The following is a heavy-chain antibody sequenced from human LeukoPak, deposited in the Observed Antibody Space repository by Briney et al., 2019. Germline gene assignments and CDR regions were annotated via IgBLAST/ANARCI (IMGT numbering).Heavy chain of an antibody. CDR3: ARELVVPGATIDY. D-gene: IGHD2-2*01. CDR1: GDSISSYY. Sequence: SETLSLTCNVSGDSISSYYWSWIRQPAGKGLEWIGRIYTSGSTTYNPSLKSRVTMSVDTSKNQFSLKLSSMTAADTAVYYCARELVVPGATIDYWGQGTLVTVSS. CDR2: IYTSGST. V-gene: IGHV4-4*07. J-gene: IGHJ4*02.